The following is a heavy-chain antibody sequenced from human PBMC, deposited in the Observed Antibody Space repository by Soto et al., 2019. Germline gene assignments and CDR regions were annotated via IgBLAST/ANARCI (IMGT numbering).Heavy chain of an antibody. V-gene: IGHV3-23*01. CDR1: GFTFSSYA. CDR3: ARDLWGYCGPDCYPLDV. Sequence: PGGSLRLSCAASGFTFSSYAMSWVRQAPGKGLEWVSAISGSGGSTYYADSVKGRFTISRDNSKNTLYLQMNSLRAEDTAVYYCARDLWGYCGPDCYPLDVWGQGTTVTVSS. CDR2: ISGSGGST. D-gene: IGHD2-21*02. J-gene: IGHJ6*02.